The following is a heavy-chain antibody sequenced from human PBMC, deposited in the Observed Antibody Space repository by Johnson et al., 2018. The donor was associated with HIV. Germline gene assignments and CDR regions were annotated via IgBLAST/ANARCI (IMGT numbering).Heavy chain of an antibody. CDR3: AKERRAPRAFDI. J-gene: IGHJ3*02. V-gene: IGHV3-66*02. CDR1: GFTVSSNY. CDR2: VYSGGST. Sequence: VQLVESGGGLVKPGGSLRLSCAASGFTVSSNYMSWVRQAPGKGLEWVSVVYSGGSTYYADSVKGRFTISRDNSKSTLYLQMNSLRPEDTAVYYCAKERRAPRAFDIWGQGTMVTVSS. D-gene: IGHD1-26*01.